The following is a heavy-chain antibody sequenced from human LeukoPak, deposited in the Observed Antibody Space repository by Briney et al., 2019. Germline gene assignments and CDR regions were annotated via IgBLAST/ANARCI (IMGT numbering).Heavy chain of an antibody. CDR3: ARVSGYDWESFYDY. D-gene: IGHD5-12*01. Sequence: SETLSLTCIVSGGSVSSSSYYWGWIRQPPGQGLEWIGSIHYSGSTYYNPSLKSRVTISVDTSKNQFSLKLRSVTAADTAVYYCARVSGYDWESFYDYWGQGTLVTVSS. J-gene: IGHJ4*02. CDR2: IHYSGST. CDR1: GGSVSSSSYY. V-gene: IGHV4-39*07.